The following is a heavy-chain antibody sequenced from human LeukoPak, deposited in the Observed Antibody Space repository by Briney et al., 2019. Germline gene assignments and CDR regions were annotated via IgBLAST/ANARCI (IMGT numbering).Heavy chain of an antibody. CDR2: INHSGST. CDR3: ARGSDYFDY. CDR1: GRPFSGYY. J-gene: IGHJ4*02. Sequence: SETLSLTCAVHGRPFSGYYWSWIRQPPGKGLEWIGEINHSGSTNYNPSLKSRVTISVDTSKNQFSLKLSSVTAADTAVYYCARGSDYFDYWGQGTLVTVSP. V-gene: IGHV4-34*01.